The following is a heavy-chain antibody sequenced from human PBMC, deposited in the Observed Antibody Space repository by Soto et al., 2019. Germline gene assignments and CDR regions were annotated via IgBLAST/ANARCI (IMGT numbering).Heavy chain of an antibody. J-gene: IGHJ4*02. CDR1: GFTFSSYG. CDR3: ARDYNDPYSSSPTVGFDY. CDR2: IWYDGSNK. Sequence: LRLSCAASGFTFSSYGMHWVRQAPGKGLEWVAVIWYDGSNKYYADSVKGRFTISRDNSKNTLYLQMNSLRAEDTAVYYCARDYNDPYSSSPTVGFDYWGQGTLVTVSS. V-gene: IGHV3-33*01. D-gene: IGHD6-13*01.